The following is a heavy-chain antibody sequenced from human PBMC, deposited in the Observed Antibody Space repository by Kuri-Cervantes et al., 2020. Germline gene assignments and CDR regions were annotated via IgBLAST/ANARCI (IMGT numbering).Heavy chain of an antibody. J-gene: IGHJ4*02. V-gene: IGHV5-51*01. CDR1: GYTFSTYW. Sequence: KVSCKASGYTFSTYWIGWVRQMPGKGLEWMGSVYPRDSDTRYRPSFQGQVTISADKSISTAYLQWSSLKASDTAIYYCVRHDKDYAGLNYWGQGTLVTVSS. CDR3: VRHDKDYAGLNY. D-gene: IGHD4-17*01. CDR2: VYPRDSDT.